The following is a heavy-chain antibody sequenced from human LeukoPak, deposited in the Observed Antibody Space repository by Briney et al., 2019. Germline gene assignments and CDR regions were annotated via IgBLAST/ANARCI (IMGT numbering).Heavy chain of an antibody. CDR1: GYTFTGYY. V-gene: IGHV1-2*06. J-gene: IGHJ4*02. Sequence: ASVKVSCKASGYTFTGYYMHWVRQAPGQGLEWMGRINPNSGGTNYAQKFQGRVTMTRDTSISTPYMELSRLRSDDTAVYYCARSGIMITFGGAALGYWGQGTLVTVSS. D-gene: IGHD3-16*01. CDR2: INPNSGGT. CDR3: ARSGIMITFGGAALGY.